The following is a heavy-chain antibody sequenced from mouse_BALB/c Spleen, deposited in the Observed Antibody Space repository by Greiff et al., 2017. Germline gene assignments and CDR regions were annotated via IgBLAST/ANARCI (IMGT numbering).Heavy chain of an antibody. CDR2: IYPGDGDT. V-gene: IGHV1-82*01. CDR1: GYAFSSSW. J-gene: IGHJ2*01. CDR3: ARTELLYFDY. Sequence: QVQLQQSGPELVKPGASVKISCKASGYAFSSSWMNWVKQRPGQGLEWIGRIYPGDGDTNYNGKFKGKATLTADKSSSTAYMQLSSLTSVDSAVYFCARTELLYFDYWGQGTTLTVAS. D-gene: IGHD2-12*01.